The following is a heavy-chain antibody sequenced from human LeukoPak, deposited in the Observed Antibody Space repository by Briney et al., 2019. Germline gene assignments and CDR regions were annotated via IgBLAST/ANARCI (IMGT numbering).Heavy chain of an antibody. CDR2: IYTSGST. CDR1: GGSISSYY. Sequence: SETLSLTCTVSGGSISSYYWSWIRQPAGKGLEWIGRIYTSGSTDYNPSLKSRVTMSVDTSKNQFSLKLSSVTAADTAVYYCASGRTTTRYDYWGQGTLVTVSS. CDR3: ASGRTTTRYDY. V-gene: IGHV4-4*07. D-gene: IGHD2/OR15-2a*01. J-gene: IGHJ4*02.